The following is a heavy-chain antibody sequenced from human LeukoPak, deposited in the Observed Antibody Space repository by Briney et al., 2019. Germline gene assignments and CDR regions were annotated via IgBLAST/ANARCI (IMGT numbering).Heavy chain of an antibody. J-gene: IGHJ3*02. Sequence: SPPTLTHPTPPPTLTSTYSGFSLTTSGVGLGWSRQPPGKALEWLALFYWNDNKRYNPSLKSRVTITKDTSKNQVVLTMTNMYAVDTATYYCAHMLNEVTTSWGAFGIWGQGTMVIVSS. CDR3: AHMLNEVTTSWGAFGI. V-gene: IGHV2-5*01. CDR1: GFSLTTSGVG. CDR2: FYWNDNK. D-gene: IGHD2-21*02.